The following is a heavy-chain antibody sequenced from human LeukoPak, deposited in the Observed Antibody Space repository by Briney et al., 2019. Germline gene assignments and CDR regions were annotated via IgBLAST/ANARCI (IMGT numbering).Heavy chain of an antibody. CDR3: ARLGVVGSNSIAVFDI. Sequence: ASVKVSCKASGGTFSSYAISWVRQAPGQGLEWMGGIIPIFGTANYAQKLQGRVTMTTDTSTSTAYMELRSLRSDDTAVYYCARLGVVGSNSIAVFDIWGQGTMVTVSS. V-gene: IGHV1-69*05. CDR1: GGTFSSYA. J-gene: IGHJ3*02. D-gene: IGHD3-3*01. CDR2: IIPIFGTA.